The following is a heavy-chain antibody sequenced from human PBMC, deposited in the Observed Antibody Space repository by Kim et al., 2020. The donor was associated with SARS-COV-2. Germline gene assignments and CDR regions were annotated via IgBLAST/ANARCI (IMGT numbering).Heavy chain of an antibody. J-gene: IGHJ6*02. D-gene: IGHD3-9*01. CDR2: ISGSGGST. CDR3: AKVADSITIFWGDGMDV. Sequence: GGSLRLSCAASGFTFSSYAMSWVRQAPGKGLEWVSAISGSGGSTYYADSVKGRFTISRDNSKNTLYLQMNSLRAEDTAVYYCAKVADSITIFWGDGMDVWGQGTTVTVSS. V-gene: IGHV3-23*01. CDR1: GFTFSSYA.